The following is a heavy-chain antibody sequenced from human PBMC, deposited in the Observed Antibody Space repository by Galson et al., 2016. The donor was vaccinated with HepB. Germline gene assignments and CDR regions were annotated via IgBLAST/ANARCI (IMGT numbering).Heavy chain of an antibody. D-gene: IGHD3-10*01. CDR1: GDSISNNY. J-gene: IGHJ4*02. Sequence: SETLSLTCTVSGDSISNNYWSRIRQPPGKGLEYIAYIYYSRSTDYNPSLKSRVTISVDTSKNEFSLSLTSVTPADTAVYYCARGNMLRGVPADSWGQGTLVTVSS. CDR2: IYYSRST. CDR3: ARGNMLRGVPADS. V-gene: IGHV4-59*01.